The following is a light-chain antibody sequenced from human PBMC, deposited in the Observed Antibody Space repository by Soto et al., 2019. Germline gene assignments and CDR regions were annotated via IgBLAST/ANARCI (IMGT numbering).Light chain of an antibody. CDR3: SSYAGFNNYV. Sequence: QSALTQPPSASGSPGQSVTISCTGTSSDVGGYNYVSWYQHHPGKAPKLMIYEVSKWPSGVPDRFSGSKSGNTASLTVSGLQAEDEADYYCSSYAGFNNYVFGTGTKVTVL. V-gene: IGLV2-8*01. CDR1: SSDVGGYNY. CDR2: EVS. J-gene: IGLJ1*01.